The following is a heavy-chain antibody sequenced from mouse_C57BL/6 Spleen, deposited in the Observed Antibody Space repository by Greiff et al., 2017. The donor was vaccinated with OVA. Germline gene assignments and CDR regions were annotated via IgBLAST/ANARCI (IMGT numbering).Heavy chain of an antibody. Sequence: QVQLQQPGAELVKPGASVKLSCKASGYTVTSYWMHWVKQRPGRGLEWIGRIAPNRGGTKYNEKFKSKATLTVDKPSSTAYMQLSSLTSEDSAVYYCANSYYDYEYAMDYWGQGTSVTVSS. D-gene: IGHD2-4*01. CDR2: IAPNRGGT. J-gene: IGHJ4*01. V-gene: IGHV1-72*01. CDR1: GYTVTSYW. CDR3: ANSYYDYEYAMDY.